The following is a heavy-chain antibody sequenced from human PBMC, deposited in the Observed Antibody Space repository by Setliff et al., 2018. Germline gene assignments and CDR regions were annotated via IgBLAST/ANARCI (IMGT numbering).Heavy chain of an antibody. J-gene: IGHJ5*02. CDR3: AKEYSSTWVKAWFDP. CDR1: GFTFSSYW. V-gene: IGHV3-7*03. D-gene: IGHD6-13*01. Sequence: GGSLRLSCAAPGFTFSSYWMSWVRQAPGKGLEWVANIKQDGSEKYYVDSVKGRFTISRDNSKNTLYLQMNSLRAEDTAVYYCAKEYSSTWVKAWFDPWGQGAPVTVSS. CDR2: IKQDGSEK.